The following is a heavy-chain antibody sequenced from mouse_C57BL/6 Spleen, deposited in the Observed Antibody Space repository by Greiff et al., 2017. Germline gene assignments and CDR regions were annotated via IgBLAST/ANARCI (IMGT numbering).Heavy chain of an antibody. CDR1: GYTFTDYE. CDR3: TRSVAMDY. J-gene: IGHJ4*01. CDR2: IDPETGGT. V-gene: IGHV1-15*01. Sequence: QVQLQQSGAELVRPGASVTLSCKASGYTFTDYEMHWVKQTPVHGLEWIGAIDPETGGTAYNQKFKGKAILTADKSSSTAYMELRSLPSEDSAVYYCTRSVAMDYWGQGTSVTVSS.